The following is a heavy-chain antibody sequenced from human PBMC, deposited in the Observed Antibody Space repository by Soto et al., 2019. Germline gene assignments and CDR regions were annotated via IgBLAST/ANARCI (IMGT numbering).Heavy chain of an antibody. V-gene: IGHV4-34*01. CDR3: ARGAKAATWWFDP. Sequence: SETLSLTCAVYGGSFSGYYWSWIRQPPGKGLEWIGEINHSGSTNYNPSLKSRVTISVDTSKNQFSLKLSSVTAAVTAVYYCARGAKAATWWFDPWGQGTLVTVSS. J-gene: IGHJ5*02. D-gene: IGHD2-15*01. CDR1: GGSFSGYY. CDR2: INHSGST.